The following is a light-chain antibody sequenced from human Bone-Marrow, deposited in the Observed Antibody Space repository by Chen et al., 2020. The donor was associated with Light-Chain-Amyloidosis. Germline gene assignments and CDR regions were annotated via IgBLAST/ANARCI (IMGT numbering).Light chain of an antibody. CDR3: SSYTSSSTYV. CDR1: SSDVGGYNY. Sequence: QSALTQPASVSGSPGQSITISCTGTSSDVGGYNYVSWYQQHPGKAPKLMIYDVSNRPSGVSNRLSGSKSGNTASLTISGIQAEDEADYYCSSYTSSSTYVFGPGTKVTVL. V-gene: IGLV2-14*01. J-gene: IGLJ1*01. CDR2: DVS.